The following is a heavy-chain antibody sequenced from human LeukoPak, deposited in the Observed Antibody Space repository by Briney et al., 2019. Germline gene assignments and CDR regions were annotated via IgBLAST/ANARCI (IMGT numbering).Heavy chain of an antibody. J-gene: IGHJ4*02. D-gene: IGHD1-26*01. CDR2: IWYDGSKE. CDR1: GFTFSAYA. Sequence: PGGSLRLSCAASGFTFSAYAMHWVRQAPGKGLEWVATIWYDGSKEYYADSVKGRFTISRDDPKNTLYLQMNSLRVDDTAVYFCARAGSSLVDFDYWGQGTLVTVSS. CDR3: ARAGSSLVDFDY. V-gene: IGHV3-33*01.